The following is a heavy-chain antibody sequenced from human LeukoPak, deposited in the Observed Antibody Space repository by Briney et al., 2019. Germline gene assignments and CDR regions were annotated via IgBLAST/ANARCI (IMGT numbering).Heavy chain of an antibody. V-gene: IGHV3-23*01. Sequence: GGSLRLSCAASGFTSSSYALNWVRQAPGKGLEWVATVSGSGDRMYHADSVKGRLTISRDNSKNTIYLQMNSLRAEDTALYYCAKAAAAPGFDFWGQGTLVTVSS. CDR3: AKAAAAPGFDF. CDR2: VSGSGDRM. CDR1: GFTSSSYA. D-gene: IGHD6-13*01. J-gene: IGHJ4*02.